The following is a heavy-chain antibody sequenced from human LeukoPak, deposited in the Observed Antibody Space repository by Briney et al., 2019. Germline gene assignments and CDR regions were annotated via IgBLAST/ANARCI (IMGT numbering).Heavy chain of an antibody. CDR1: GFAFSIYW. J-gene: IGHJ4*02. CDR2: TKPDGSDK. D-gene: IGHD1-26*01. CDR3: ARAEPEEVGATTGDFDY. Sequence: PGGSLRLSCAASGFAFSIYWMTWVRQAPGKGLEWVATTKPDGSDKYYVDSVKGRFTISRDNAKNSLYLQMNSLRAEDTAVYYCARAEPEEVGATTGDFDYWGQGTLVTVSS. V-gene: IGHV3-7*01.